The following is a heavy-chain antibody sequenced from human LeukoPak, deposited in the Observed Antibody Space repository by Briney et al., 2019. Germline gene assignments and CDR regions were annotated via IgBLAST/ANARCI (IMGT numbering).Heavy chain of an antibody. Sequence: GGSLRHSHAASGFNLSSYPMRWVGQPPGKGREWVSAICGSGGSPYYADSVQGRFTISRDNSKHTLYLQMDSLRAEDTAVYYCAKARQWGLVRAAMPRALWRQGTVDSVPS. V-gene: IGHV3-23*01. CDR3: AKARQWGLVRAAMPRAL. D-gene: IGHD2-2*01. CDR1: GFNLSSYP. CDR2: ICGSGGSP. J-gene: IGHJ4*02.